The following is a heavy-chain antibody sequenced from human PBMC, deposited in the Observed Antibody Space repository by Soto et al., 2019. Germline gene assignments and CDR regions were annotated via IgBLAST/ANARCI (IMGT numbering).Heavy chain of an antibody. J-gene: IGHJ4*02. CDR3: ASLGLGYDILTGYYPRYFDY. D-gene: IGHD3-9*01. V-gene: IGHV4-31*03. Sequence: SETLSLTCTVSGGSISSGGYYWSWIRQHPGKGLEWIGYIYYSGNTYYNPSLKSRVTISVDTSKNQFSLKLSSVTAADTAVYYCASLGLGYDILTGYYPRYFDYWGQGTLVTSPQ. CDR1: GGSISSGGYY. CDR2: IYYSGNT.